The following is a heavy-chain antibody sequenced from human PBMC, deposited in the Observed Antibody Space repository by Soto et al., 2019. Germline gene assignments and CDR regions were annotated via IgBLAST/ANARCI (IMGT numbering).Heavy chain of an antibody. J-gene: IGHJ4*02. CDR3: ARKWVCGVFDY. Sequence: ASVKVSCKASGYTFTSYSMHWLRQAPGQGLEWMAIINPSDGSTTYAQKFQGRVTVTRDTSTSTVHMEMSSLRSDDTAVYYCARKWVCGVFDYWGKGTLVTVYS. CDR2: INPSDGST. D-gene: IGHD1-26*01. V-gene: IGHV1-46*01. CDR1: GYTFTSYS.